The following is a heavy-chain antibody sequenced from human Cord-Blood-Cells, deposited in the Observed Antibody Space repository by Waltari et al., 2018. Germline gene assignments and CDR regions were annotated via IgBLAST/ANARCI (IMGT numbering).Heavy chain of an antibody. Sequence: EVQLVESGGGLVKPGGSLRLSCAASGFTFSNAWMSWVRQAPGKGLEWVGRIKSKTDGGTTDDAAPVKGRFTISRDDSKNTLYLQMNSLKTEDTAVYYCTTDIVVPAANAFDIWGQGTMVTVSS. J-gene: IGHJ3*02. CDR3: TTDIVVPAANAFDI. V-gene: IGHV3-15*01. D-gene: IGHD2-2*01. CDR1: GFTFSNAW. CDR2: IKSKTDGGTT.